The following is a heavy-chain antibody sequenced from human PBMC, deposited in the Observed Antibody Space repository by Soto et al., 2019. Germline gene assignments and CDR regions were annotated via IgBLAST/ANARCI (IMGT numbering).Heavy chain of an antibody. CDR2: INTKTGGT. CDR1: GYSFTDYY. CDR3: AIVGPTGWFYP. V-gene: IGHV1-2*02. J-gene: IGHJ5*02. Sequence: QVHLVQSGAEVKKPGASVKVSCKPSGYSFTDYYMHWVRQAPGQGLEWMGWINTKTGGTNFAQRVQGRVTMFGDTSINTAYMQLSRLRSDDTAVYYCAIVGPTGWFYPWGQGTVVTVS.